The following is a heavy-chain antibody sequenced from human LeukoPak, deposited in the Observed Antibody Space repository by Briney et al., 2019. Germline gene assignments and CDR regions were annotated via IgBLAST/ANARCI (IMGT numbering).Heavy chain of an antibody. J-gene: IGHJ4*02. CDR3: ATYYDFWSAGFDY. CDR1: GFTFNSYA. D-gene: IGHD3-3*01. V-gene: IGHV3-23*01. CDR2: ISGSGGST. Sequence: GGSLRLSCAASGFTFNSYAMSWVRQAPGKGLEWVSAISGSGGSTYYADSVKGRFTISRDNSKNTLYLQMNSLRAEDTAVYYCATYYDFWSAGFDYWGQGTLVTVSS.